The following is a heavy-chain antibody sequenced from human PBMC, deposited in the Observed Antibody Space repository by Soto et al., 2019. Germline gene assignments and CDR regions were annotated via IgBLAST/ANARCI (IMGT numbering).Heavy chain of an antibody. V-gene: IGHV3-23*01. CDR1: GFTFSSYA. Sequence: GGSLRLSCAASGFTFSSYAMSWVRQAPGKGLEWVSAISGSGGSTYYADSVKGRFTISRDNSKNTLYLQMNSLRAEDTAVYYCAKECSSAYYDYYGMDVWGQGTMVTASS. CDR3: AKECSSAYYDYYGMDV. D-gene: IGHD6-6*01. CDR2: ISGSGGST. J-gene: IGHJ6*02.